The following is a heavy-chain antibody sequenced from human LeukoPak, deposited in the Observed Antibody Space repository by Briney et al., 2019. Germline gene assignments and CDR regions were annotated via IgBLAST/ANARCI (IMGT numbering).Heavy chain of an antibody. V-gene: IGHV3-48*03. CDR2: ISSSGSTI. D-gene: IGHD3-10*02. CDR3: AELGITMIGGV. J-gene: IGHJ6*04. CDR1: GFTFSNYA. Sequence: GGSLRLSCAASGFTFSNYALHWVRQAPGKGLEWVSYISSSGSTIYYADSVKGRFTISRDNAKNSLYLQMNSLRAEDTAVYYCAELGITMIGGVWGKGTTVTISS.